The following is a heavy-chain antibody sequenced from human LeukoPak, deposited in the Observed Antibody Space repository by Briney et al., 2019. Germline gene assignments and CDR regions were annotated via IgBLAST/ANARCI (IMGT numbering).Heavy chain of an antibody. V-gene: IGHV3-9*01. CDR2: ISWDSGSI. CDR3: ARDIFSVAGPDLDC. D-gene: IGHD6-19*01. Sequence: PGWSLTLSCAASGFTFGNYAMHWVRHTPGKGLEWVSGISWDSGSINYADSVKGRFTISRDNAKNSLFLQMNSLRTEDTALYYCARDIFSVAGPDLDCWGQGTQVTVSS. J-gene: IGHJ4*02. CDR1: GFTFGNYA.